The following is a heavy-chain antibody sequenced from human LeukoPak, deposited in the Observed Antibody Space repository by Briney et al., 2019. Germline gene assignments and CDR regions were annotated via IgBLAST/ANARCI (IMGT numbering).Heavy chain of an antibody. CDR3: AKDSGGVGRGAFDI. Sequence: PGGSLRLSCAASGFTFSSYGMHWVRQAPGKGLEWVAFIRYDGSNKYYADSVKGRFTISRDNSKNTLYLQMNSLRAEDTALYYCAKDSGGVGRGAFDIWGQGTMVTVSS. CDR1: GFTFSSYG. V-gene: IGHV3-30*02. J-gene: IGHJ3*02. CDR2: IRYDGSNK. D-gene: IGHD3-16*01.